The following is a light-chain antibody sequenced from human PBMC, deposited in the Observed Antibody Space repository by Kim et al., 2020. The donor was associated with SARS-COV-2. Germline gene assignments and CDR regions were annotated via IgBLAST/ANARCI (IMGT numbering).Light chain of an antibody. J-gene: IGLJ1*01. Sequence: QRVTISCPGSSSNIGAGYHVPWYQQLPGTAPKLLFYGNSNRPSGVPDRFSGSKSGTSASLAITGLQAEDEADYYCQSYDSSLSGYVFGTGTKVTVL. CDR3: QSYDSSLSGYV. CDR1: SSNIGAGYH. V-gene: IGLV1-40*01. CDR2: GNS.